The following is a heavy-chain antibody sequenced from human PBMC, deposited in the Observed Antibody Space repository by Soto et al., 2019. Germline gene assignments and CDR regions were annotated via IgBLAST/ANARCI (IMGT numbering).Heavy chain of an antibody. Sequence: SETLSLTRTVSGGSISSGGYYWSWIRQHPGKGLEWIGYIYYSGSTYYNPSLKSRVTISVDTSKNQFSLKLSSVTAADTAVYYCASLDSDDNWFDPWGQGTLVTVSS. CDR3: ASLDSDDNWFDP. CDR2: IYYSGST. J-gene: IGHJ5*02. V-gene: IGHV4-31*03. CDR1: GGSISSGGYY.